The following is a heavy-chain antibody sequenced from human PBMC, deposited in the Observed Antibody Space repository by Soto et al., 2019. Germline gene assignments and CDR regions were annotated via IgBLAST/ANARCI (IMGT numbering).Heavy chain of an antibody. CDR3: AGIAVAGTDYFDY. D-gene: IGHD6-19*01. V-gene: IGHV1-69*02. CDR2: IIPILGIA. CDR1: GGTFSSYT. Sequence: QVQLVQSGAAVKKPGSSVKVSCKASGGTFSSYTISWVRQAPGQGLEWMGRIIPILGIANYAQKFQGRVTITADKSTSTAYMELSSLRSEDTAVYYCAGIAVAGTDYFDYWGQGTLVTVSS. J-gene: IGHJ4*02.